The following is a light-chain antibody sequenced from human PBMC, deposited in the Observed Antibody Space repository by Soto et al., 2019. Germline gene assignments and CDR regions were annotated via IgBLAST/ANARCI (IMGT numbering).Light chain of an antibody. J-gene: IGLJ2*01. CDR1: SSDVGAYNY. Sequence: QSALTQPASVSGSPGQSITISCTGTSSDVGAYNYVSWYQQHPGKAPKVMIFDVSNRPSGVSNRFSGSKSGNTASLTISGLQAEDEADYYCSSYTSSGTLVVFGGGTQLTVL. CDR2: DVS. CDR3: SSYTSSGTLVV. V-gene: IGLV2-14*03.